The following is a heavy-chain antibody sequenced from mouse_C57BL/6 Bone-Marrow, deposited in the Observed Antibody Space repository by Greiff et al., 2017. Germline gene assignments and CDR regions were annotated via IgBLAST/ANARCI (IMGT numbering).Heavy chain of an antibody. CDR3: ARAAFGDY. V-gene: IGHV1-85*01. J-gene: IGHJ2*01. Sequence: QVQLQQSGPELVKPGASVKLSCKASGYTFTSYDINWVQQRPGKGLEWMGWIYPRDGSTKYNEKLKGKATLTVDTSSSTAYMELHSLTSGESAVYFCARAAFGDYWGQGTTLTVSS. CDR1: GYTFTSYD. CDR2: IYPRDGST.